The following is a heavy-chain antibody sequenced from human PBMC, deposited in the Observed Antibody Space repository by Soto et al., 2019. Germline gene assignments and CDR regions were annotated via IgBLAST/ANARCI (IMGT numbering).Heavy chain of an antibody. CDR3: ARALDRAPPDHAFDI. D-gene: IGHD3-9*01. V-gene: IGHV1-69*02. J-gene: IGHJ3*02. Sequence: QVQLVQSGAEVKKPGSSVKVSCKASGGTFSSYTISWVRQAPGQGLEWMGRIIPILGIANYAQKFQGRVTITADKSTSTAYMERSSLRSEDTAVYYCARALDRAPPDHAFDIWGQGTMGTVSS. CDR1: GGTFSSYT. CDR2: IIPILGIA.